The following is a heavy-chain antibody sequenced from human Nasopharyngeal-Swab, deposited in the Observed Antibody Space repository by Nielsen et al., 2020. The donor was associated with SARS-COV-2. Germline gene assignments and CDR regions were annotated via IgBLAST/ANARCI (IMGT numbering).Heavy chain of an antibody. CDR1: GYTFNNYY. J-gene: IGHJ6*02. CDR3: AREGQQLVLDYYGMDV. D-gene: IGHD6-13*01. CDR2: INPGSGGT. V-gene: IGHV1-46*02. Sequence: ASVKVSCKASGYTFNNYYIHWVRQAPGQGLEWMGMINPGSGGTTYAQKFQGRVTMTRNTSISTAYMELSSLRSEDTAVYYCAREGQQLVLDYYGMDVWGQGTTVTVSS.